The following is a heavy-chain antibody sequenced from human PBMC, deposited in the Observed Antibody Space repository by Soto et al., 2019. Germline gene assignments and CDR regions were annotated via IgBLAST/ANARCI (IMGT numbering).Heavy chain of an antibody. V-gene: IGHV3-23*01. D-gene: IGHD2-21*01. CDR2: ISGSGGST. CDR1: GFTFSSYA. Sequence: GGSLRLSCAASGFTFSSYAMSWVRQAPGKGLEWVSAISGSGGSTYYADSVKGRFTISRDNSKNTLYLQMNSLRPEDTAVYYCARFRSERPFDYWGQGTLVTVSS. J-gene: IGHJ4*02. CDR3: ARFRSERPFDY.